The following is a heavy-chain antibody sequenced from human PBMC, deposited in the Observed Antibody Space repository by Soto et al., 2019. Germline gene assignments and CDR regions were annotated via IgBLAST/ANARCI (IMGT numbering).Heavy chain of an antibody. Sequence: QVQLQESGPGLVKPSGTLSLTCAVSSGSISSSNWWSWVRQPPGKGLEWIGEIYHSGSTNYNPSLKSRVTISVYKSKNQFSLKLSSVTAADTAVYYCARAYYYGSGSPTLFDYRGQGTLVTVSS. J-gene: IGHJ4*02. V-gene: IGHV4-4*02. D-gene: IGHD3-10*01. CDR1: SGSISSSNW. CDR2: IYHSGST. CDR3: ARAYYYGSGSPTLFDY.